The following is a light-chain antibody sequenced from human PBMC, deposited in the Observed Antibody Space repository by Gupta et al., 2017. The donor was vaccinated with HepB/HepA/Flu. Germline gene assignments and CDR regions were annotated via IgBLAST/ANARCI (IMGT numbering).Light chain of an antibody. CDR3: QQANIFPLT. J-gene: IGKJ4*01. Sequence: DILLTQSPSSVSASVGDRVTITCRASQDVSNWLAWFQQKPGKAPKLLIYAAFSLQSGAPSRFSGSGSGTEYTLTISSLQPEDFATYYCQQANIFPLTFGGGTKVEIK. CDR2: AAF. CDR1: QDVSNW. V-gene: IGKV1D-12*01.